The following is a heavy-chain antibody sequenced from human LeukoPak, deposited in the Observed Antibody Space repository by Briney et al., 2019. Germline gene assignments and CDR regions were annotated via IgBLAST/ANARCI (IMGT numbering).Heavy chain of an antibody. CDR3: ARAVYRGYSCGLFFDY. J-gene: IGHJ4*02. Sequence: PSETLSLTCAVYGGSFSGYYWSWIRQPPGKGLEWIGEINHSGSTNYNPSLKSRVTISVDTSKNQFSLKLSSVTAADTAVYYCARAVYRGYSCGLFFDYWGQGTLVTVSS. CDR1: GGSFSGYY. V-gene: IGHV4-34*01. D-gene: IGHD5-18*01. CDR2: INHSGST.